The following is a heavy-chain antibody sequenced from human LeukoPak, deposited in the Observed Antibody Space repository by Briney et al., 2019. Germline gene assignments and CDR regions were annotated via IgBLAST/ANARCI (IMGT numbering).Heavy chain of an antibody. CDR1: GFTFSSYT. V-gene: IGHV3-48*04. D-gene: IGHD2-2*01. J-gene: IGHJ4*02. CDR2: ISSSGTTI. CDR3: ARKYCSTTSCLFDN. Sequence: GGSLRLSCAASGFTFSSYTMNWVRQAPGKGLQWVSDISSSGTTIYYADSVKGRFTISRDNAKNSLYLQMNSLRAEDTAVYYCARKYCSTTSCLFDNWGQGTLVTVSS.